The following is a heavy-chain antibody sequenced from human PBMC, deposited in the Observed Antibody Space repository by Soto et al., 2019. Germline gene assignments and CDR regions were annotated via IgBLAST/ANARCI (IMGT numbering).Heavy chain of an antibody. CDR3: AKVRPRLAGGGRYFDY. Sequence: PGGSLRLSCAASGFTFSSYAMSWVRQAPGKRLEWVSAISGSGGSTYYADSVKGRFTISRDNSKNTLYLQMNSLRAEDTAVYYCAKVRPRLAGGGRYFDYWGQGTLVTVSS. CDR2: ISGSGGST. D-gene: IGHD3-16*01. CDR1: GFTFSSYA. V-gene: IGHV3-23*01. J-gene: IGHJ4*02.